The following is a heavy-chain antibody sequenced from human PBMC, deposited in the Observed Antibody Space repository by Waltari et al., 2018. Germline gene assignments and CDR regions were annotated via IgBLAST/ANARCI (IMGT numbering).Heavy chain of an antibody. V-gene: IGHV4-59*01. CDR3: AREARASGYNS. J-gene: IGHJ5*02. CDR1: GGCTSSYY. CDR2: IYYTGST. D-gene: IGHD5-12*01. Sequence: QVQLQESGPGLVKPPETLSLTCTDSGGCTSSYYRSWIRQPPGKGLEWIGYIYYTGSTNYNPSLKSRVTISVDTSKNQFSLKLSSVTAADTAVYYCAREARASGYNSWGQGTLVTVSS.